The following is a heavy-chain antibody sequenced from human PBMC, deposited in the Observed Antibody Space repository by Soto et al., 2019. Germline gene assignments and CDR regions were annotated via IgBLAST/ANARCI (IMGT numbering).Heavy chain of an antibody. CDR1: GYTFTSYG. J-gene: IGHJ6*02. CDR2: INAYNGNT. CDR3: AMVDVYVTPSPQDV. Sequence: ASVKVSCKASGYTFTSYGISWVRQAPGQGLEWMGWINAYNGNTNYAQNLQGRLTLTTDTSTTTAYMELGSLRSNDTAIYYCAMVDVYVTPSPQDVWGQGTTVTVSS. D-gene: IGHD3-16*01. V-gene: IGHV1-18*01.